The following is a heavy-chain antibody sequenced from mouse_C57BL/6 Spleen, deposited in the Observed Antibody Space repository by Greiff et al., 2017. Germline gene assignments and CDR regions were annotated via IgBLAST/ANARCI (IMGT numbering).Heavy chain of an antibody. Sequence: VQLKESGPVLVKPGASVKMSCKASGYTFTDYYMNWVKQSHGKSLEWIGVINPYNGGTSYNQKFKGKATLTVDKSSSTAYMELNSLTSEDSAVYYCARSGGDYYGSSSDYWGQGTTLTVSS. CDR1: GYTFTDYY. CDR2: INPYNGGT. V-gene: IGHV1-19*01. D-gene: IGHD1-1*01. CDR3: ARSGGDYYGSSSDY. J-gene: IGHJ2*01.